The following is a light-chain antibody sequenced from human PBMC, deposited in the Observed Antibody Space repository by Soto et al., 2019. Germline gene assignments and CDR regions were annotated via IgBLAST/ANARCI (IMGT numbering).Light chain of an antibody. CDR2: AAS. Sequence: DIQMTQSPSCLSASVGDRGTITCRASQTISTYLNWYQQNQGKAPKLLIYAASNLQNGVPSRFSGSGSGTDFTLTISSLQPEDFATYYCQKSSSIPYTFGQGTKLEIK. V-gene: IGKV1-39*01. CDR3: QKSSSIPYT. J-gene: IGKJ2*01. CDR1: QTISTY.